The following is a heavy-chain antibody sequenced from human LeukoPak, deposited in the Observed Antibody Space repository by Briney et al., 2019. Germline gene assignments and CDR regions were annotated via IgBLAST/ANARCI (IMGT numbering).Heavy chain of an antibody. D-gene: IGHD4-17*01. V-gene: IGHV4-59*01. Sequence: SETLSLTCTVSGGSISSYYWSWIRQPPGKGLEWIGYIYYTGSTNYNPSLKSRVTMSVDTSKNQFSLKLTSATAADTAVYYCARPLQGRTVTLHYWGQGTLVTVSS. CDR2: IYYTGST. CDR1: GGSISSYY. J-gene: IGHJ4*02. CDR3: ARPLQGRTVTLHY.